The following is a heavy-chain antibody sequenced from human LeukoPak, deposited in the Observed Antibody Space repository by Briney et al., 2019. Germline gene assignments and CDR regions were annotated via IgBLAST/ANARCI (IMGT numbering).Heavy chain of an antibody. J-gene: IGHJ4*02. Sequence: GGSLRLSCAASGFTFSSYSMNWVRQAPGKGLEWVSSISSSSSYIYYADSVKGRFTISRDNAKNSLYLQMSSLRAEDTAVYYCARVLIAAASDYWGQGTLVTVSS. D-gene: IGHD6-13*01. V-gene: IGHV3-21*01. CDR2: ISSSSSYI. CDR3: ARVLIAAASDY. CDR1: GFTFSSYS.